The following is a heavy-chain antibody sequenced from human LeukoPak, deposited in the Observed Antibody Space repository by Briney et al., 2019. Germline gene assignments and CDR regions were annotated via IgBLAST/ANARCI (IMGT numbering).Heavy chain of an antibody. CDR2: INTDGSST. CDR3: TKTYSGYEVYYFEY. CDR1: GFTFSSYW. J-gene: IGHJ4*02. Sequence: GGSLRLSCAASGFTFSSYWMHWVRQAPGKGLVWVSRINTDGSSTSYADSVKGRFTISRDNAKNSLYLQMNSLRAEDAALYYCTKTYSGYEVYYFEYWGQGTLVTVSS. V-gene: IGHV3-74*01. D-gene: IGHD5-12*01.